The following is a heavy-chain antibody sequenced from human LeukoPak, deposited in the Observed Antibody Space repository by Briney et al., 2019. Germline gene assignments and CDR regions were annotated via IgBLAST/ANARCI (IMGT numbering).Heavy chain of an antibody. CDR2: FTSGANT. J-gene: IGHJ4*02. D-gene: IGHD3-3*01. CDR1: GFTFSSYA. Sequence: GGSLRLSCAASGFTFSSYAMSWVRQAPGKGLEWVSAFTSGANTYYADSVKGRFTISRDNSKNTLYLQMNSLRAEDTAVYYCAKDLGLWSGYYTFDHWGQGTLVTASS. CDR3: AKDLGLWSGYYTFDH. V-gene: IGHV3-23*01.